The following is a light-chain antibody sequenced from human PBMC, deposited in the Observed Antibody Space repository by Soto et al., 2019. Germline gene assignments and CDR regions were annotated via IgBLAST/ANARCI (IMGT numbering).Light chain of an antibody. J-gene: IGLJ2*01. Sequence: QSALTQPASVSGSPGQSITISCTYNLVSWYQQHPGKAPKLMIYEGNKRPSGVSNRFSGSKSGNTASLTIARLQAEDEADYYCCSYAGQRVVFGGGTKLTVL. CDR1: YNL. CDR3: CSYAGQRVV. CDR2: EGN. V-gene: IGLV2-23*01.